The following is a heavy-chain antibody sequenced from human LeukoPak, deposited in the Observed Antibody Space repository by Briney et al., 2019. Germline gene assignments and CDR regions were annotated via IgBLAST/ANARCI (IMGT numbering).Heavy chain of an antibody. CDR1: GGSISTYY. Sequence: PSETLSLTCTVSGGSISTYYWNWIRQPPGKGLEWIGSIYYSGSTYYNPSLKSRVTISVDMSKNQFSLKLSSVTAADTAVYYCARLKLHCSSTSCFGMDVWGQGTTVTVSS. D-gene: IGHD2-2*01. J-gene: IGHJ6*02. V-gene: IGHV4-39*01. CDR3: ARLKLHCSSTSCFGMDV. CDR2: IYYSGST.